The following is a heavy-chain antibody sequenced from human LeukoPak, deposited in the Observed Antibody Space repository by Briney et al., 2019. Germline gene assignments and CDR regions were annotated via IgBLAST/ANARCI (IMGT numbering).Heavy chain of an antibody. CDR1: GYTFTGYY. CDR2: INPNSGGT. J-gene: IGHJ4*02. D-gene: IGHD1-26*01. CDR3: ARLWPASGSSGGTFDY. Sequence: ASVKVSCKASGYTFTGYYMHWVRQAPGQGLEWMGWINPNSGGTNYAQKFQGRVTMTRDTSISTAYMELSRLRSDDTAVYYCARLWPASGSSGGTFDYWGQGTLVTVSS. V-gene: IGHV1-2*02.